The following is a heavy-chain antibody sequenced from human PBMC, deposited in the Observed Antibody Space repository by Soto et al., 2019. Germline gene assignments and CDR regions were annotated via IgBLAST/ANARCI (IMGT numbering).Heavy chain of an antibody. CDR3: ARLEPTTEA. J-gene: IGHJ5*02. V-gene: IGHV1-2*02. CDR2: INPNSSDT. D-gene: IGHD1-1*01. CDR1: GNTLTWHY. Sequence: QVQLVQSATEVKKPGASVKVSCKASGNTLTWHYMHWVRQAPGQGLEYMGWINPNSSDTNYAQQFRGRLSMTRDTSISTAYMELSSLGSADTAVYYCARLEPTTEAWGQGTLVTVSS.